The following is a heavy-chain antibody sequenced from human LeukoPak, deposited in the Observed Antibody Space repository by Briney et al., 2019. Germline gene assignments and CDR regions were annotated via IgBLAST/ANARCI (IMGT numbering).Heavy chain of an antibody. D-gene: IGHD2-2*01. CDR1: GFTFDDYA. J-gene: IGHJ4*02. V-gene: IGHV3-9*01. CDR2: ISWNSGSI. Sequence: GGSLRLSCAASGFTFDDYAMHWVRQAPGKGLEWVSGISWNSGSIGYADSVKGRFTISRDNAKNSLYLQMNSLRAEDTAVFYCAKHKSTSSHYHFDYWGQGTLVTVSS. CDR3: AKHKSTSSHYHFDY.